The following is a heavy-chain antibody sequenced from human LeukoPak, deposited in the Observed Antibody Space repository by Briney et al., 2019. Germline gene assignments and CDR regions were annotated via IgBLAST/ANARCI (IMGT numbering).Heavy chain of an antibody. Sequence: SETLSLTCTVSGGSISSYYWSWIRQPPGKGLEWIGYIYYSGSTNYNPSLKSRVTISVDKSKNQFSLKLSSVTAADTAVYYCARTPLSRYYDSSGYLDYWGQGTLVTVSS. J-gene: IGHJ4*02. CDR1: GGSISSYY. D-gene: IGHD3-22*01. CDR3: ARTPLSRYYDSSGYLDY. CDR2: IYYSGST. V-gene: IGHV4-59*01.